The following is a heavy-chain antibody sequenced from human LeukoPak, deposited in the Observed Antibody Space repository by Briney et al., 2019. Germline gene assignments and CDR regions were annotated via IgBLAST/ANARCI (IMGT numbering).Heavy chain of an antibody. CDR2: ISGSGGST. CDR3: AKDVSAEYFQH. D-gene: IGHD2/OR15-2a*01. CDR1: GFTFSSYA. Sequence: GGSLRLSCAASGFTFSSYAMSWVRQAPGKGLEWVSAISGSGGSTYYADSVKGRFTISRDNSKNTLYLQMNSLRAEDTAVFYCAKDVSAEYFQHWGQGTLVTVSS. V-gene: IGHV3-23*01. J-gene: IGHJ1*01.